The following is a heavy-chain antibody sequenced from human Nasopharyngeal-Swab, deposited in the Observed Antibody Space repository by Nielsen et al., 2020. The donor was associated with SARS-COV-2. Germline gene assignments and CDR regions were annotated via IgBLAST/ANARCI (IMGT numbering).Heavy chain of an antibody. D-gene: IGHD3-22*01. V-gene: IGHV3-30-3*01. CDR1: GFTFSSSA. CDR2: ISYDGSNK. Sequence: LKISCAASGFTFSSSAMHWVRQAPGKGLEWVAVISYDGSNKYFADSVKGRFTISRDNSKNTLYLQMNSLRAEDTAVYYCASPPLDSSGYYYGFHYWGRGTLVTVSS. CDR3: ASPPLDSSGYYYGFHY. J-gene: IGHJ4*02.